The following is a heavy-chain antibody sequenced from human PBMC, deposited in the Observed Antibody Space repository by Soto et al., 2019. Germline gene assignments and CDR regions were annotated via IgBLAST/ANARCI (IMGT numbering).Heavy chain of an antibody. CDR2: INHSGST. Sequence: SGALSLTCAVFGGCFRGYYWGWVRPPPGKGLEWIGEINHSGSTNYNPSLKSRVTISVDTSKNQFSLKLSSVTAADTAVYYCARSGSVTSYYYYYYYMDVWGKGTTVTVSS. CDR3: ARSGSVTSYYYYYYYMDV. D-gene: IGHD4-4*01. CDR1: GGCFRGYY. J-gene: IGHJ6*03. V-gene: IGHV4-34*01.